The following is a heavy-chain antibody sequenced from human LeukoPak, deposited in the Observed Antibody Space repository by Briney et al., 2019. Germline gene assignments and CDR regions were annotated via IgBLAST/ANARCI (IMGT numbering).Heavy chain of an antibody. CDR1: GGSISSYY. CDR2: IYDSGST. V-gene: IGHV4-59*01. D-gene: IGHD3-22*01. CDR3: ARQSISGSSLSYFDY. J-gene: IGHJ4*02. Sequence: RTSETLSLTCTASGGSISSYYWSWIRQPPGKGLEWIGNIYDSGSTNYNPSLKSRVTISVDTSKNQCSLKLSSVTAADTAVYYCARQSISGSSLSYFDYWGQGTLVNVSS.